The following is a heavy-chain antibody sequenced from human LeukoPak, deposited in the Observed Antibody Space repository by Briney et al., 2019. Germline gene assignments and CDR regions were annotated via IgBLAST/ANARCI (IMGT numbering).Heavy chain of an antibody. CDR3: AREDPRVATWDY. CDR1: GFTFSSYE. Sequence: GGSLRLSCAASGFTFSSYEMNWVRQAPGKGLEWVSYISSSGSTIYYADSVKGRFTISRDNAKNSLYLQMNSLRAEDTAVYYCAREDPRVATWDYWGQGTLVTVSS. D-gene: IGHD5-12*01. J-gene: IGHJ4*02. V-gene: IGHV3-48*03. CDR2: ISSSGSTI.